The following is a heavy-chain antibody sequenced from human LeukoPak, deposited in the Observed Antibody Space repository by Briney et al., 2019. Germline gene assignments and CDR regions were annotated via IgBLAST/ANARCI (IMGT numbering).Heavy chain of an antibody. Sequence: SVKVSCKASGGTFSSYTINWVRQAPGQGLEWMGGIIPIFGTANYAQKFQGRVTMTTDTSTSTAYMELRSLRSDDTAVYYCAREAESDFWSGYYGEGFDYWGQGTLVTVSS. J-gene: IGHJ4*02. V-gene: IGHV1-69*05. CDR1: GGTFSSYT. CDR2: IIPIFGTA. CDR3: AREAESDFWSGYYGEGFDY. D-gene: IGHD3-3*01.